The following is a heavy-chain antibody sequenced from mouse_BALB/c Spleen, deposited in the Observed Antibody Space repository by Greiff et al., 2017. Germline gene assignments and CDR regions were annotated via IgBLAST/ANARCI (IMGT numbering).Heavy chain of an antibody. D-gene: IGHD2-14*01. CDR3: ARDQGYRYDEGDRYAMDY. J-gene: IGHJ4*01. Sequence: VHLVESGPGLVAPSQSLSITCTVSGFSLTGYGVNWVRQPPGKGLEWLGMIWGDGSTDYNSALKSRLSISKDNSKSQVFLKMNSLQTDDTARYYCARDQGYRYDEGDRYAMDYWGQGTSVTVSS. CDR2: IWGDGST. V-gene: IGHV2-6-7*01. CDR1: GFSLTGYG.